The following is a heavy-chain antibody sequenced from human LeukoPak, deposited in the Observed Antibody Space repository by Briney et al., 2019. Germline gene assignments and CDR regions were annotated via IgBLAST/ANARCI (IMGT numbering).Heavy chain of an antibody. J-gene: IGHJ4*02. Sequence: SETLSLTCTVSGGSISSYYWSWIRQPPGKGLEWIGYIYYSGSTNYSPSLKSRVTISVDTSKNQFSLKLSSVTAADTAVYYCARLMVRGVISRAYYFDYWGQGTLVTVSS. CDR2: IYYSGST. D-gene: IGHD3-10*01. CDR3: ARLMVRGVISRAYYFDY. V-gene: IGHV4-59*08. CDR1: GGSISSYY.